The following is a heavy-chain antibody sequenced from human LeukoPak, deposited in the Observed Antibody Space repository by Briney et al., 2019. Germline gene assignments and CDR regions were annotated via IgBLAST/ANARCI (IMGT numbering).Heavy chain of an antibody. CDR1: GGSISSSSYY. V-gene: IGHV4-39*07. Sequence: SETLSLTCTVSGGSISSSSYYWGWIRQPPGKGLEWIGSIYYSGSTYYNPSLKSRVTISVDTSKNQFSLKLSSVTAADTAVYYCARPHMPLTGYYEDYWGQGTLVTVSS. CDR3: ARPHMPLTGYYEDY. CDR2: IYYSGST. D-gene: IGHD3-9*01. J-gene: IGHJ4*02.